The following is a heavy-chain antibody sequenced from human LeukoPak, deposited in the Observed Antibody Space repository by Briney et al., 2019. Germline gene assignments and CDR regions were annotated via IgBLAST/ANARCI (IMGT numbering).Heavy chain of an antibody. Sequence: GGALRLSCAASGFTFSSYAMSWVRQAPGKVLEWVSAISGSGGSTYYADSVKGRFTISRDNSKNTLYLQMNSLRAEDTAVYYCAKVITMIVVVPYFDYWGQGTLVTVSS. CDR2: ISGSGGST. V-gene: IGHV3-23*01. CDR1: GFTFSSYA. J-gene: IGHJ4*02. CDR3: AKVITMIVVVPYFDY. D-gene: IGHD3-22*01.